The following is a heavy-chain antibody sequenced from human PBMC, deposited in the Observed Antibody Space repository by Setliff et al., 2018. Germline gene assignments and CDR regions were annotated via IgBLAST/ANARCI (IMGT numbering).Heavy chain of an antibody. Sequence: GPSVKVSCKASGGTFSSKAISWVRQAPGQGLEWMGGFIPIYGYTSYAQKFQDRVTITADTSTGTAYLELRSLTSDDTAVYYCVRGSGPRVVVAMPLDYWGQGTPVTVSS. V-gene: IGHV1-69*06. CDR2: FIPIYGYT. J-gene: IGHJ4*02. CDR1: GGTFSSKA. D-gene: IGHD2-2*01. CDR3: VRGSGPRVVVAMPLDY.